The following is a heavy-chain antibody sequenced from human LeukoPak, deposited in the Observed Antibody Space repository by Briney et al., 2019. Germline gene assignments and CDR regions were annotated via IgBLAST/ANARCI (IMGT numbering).Heavy chain of an antibody. CDR3: ARLGAGPTYYDFWSGYSSFYFVY. CDR2: IYYSGST. CDR1: GGSISSGDYY. V-gene: IGHV4-30-4*01. D-gene: IGHD3-3*01. J-gene: IGHJ4*02. Sequence: SETLSLTCTVSGGSISSGDYYWSWIRQPPGKGLEWIGYIYYSGSTYYNPSLKSRVTISVDTSKNQFSLKLSSVTAADTAVYYCARLGAGPTYYDFWSGYSSFYFVYWGQGTLVTVSS.